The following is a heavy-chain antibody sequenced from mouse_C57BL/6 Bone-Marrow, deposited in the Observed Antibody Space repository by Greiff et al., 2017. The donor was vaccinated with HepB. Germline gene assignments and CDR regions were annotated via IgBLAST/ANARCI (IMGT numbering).Heavy chain of an antibody. CDR3: ARQDYGSGGFAY. V-gene: IGHV5-9*01. CDR1: GFTFSSYT. Sequence: DVKLVESGGGLVKPGGSLKLSCAASGFTFSSYTMSWVRQTPEKRLEWVATISGGGGNTYYPDSVKGRFTISRDNAKNTLYLQMSSLRSEDTALYYCARQDYGSGGFAYWGQGTLVTVSA. D-gene: IGHD1-1*01. J-gene: IGHJ3*01. CDR2: ISGGGGNT.